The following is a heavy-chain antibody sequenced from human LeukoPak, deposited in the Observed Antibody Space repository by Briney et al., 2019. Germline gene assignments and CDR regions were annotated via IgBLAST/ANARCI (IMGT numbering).Heavy chain of an antibody. V-gene: IGHV3-7*03. CDR1: GFTFSSYW. CDR3: ARDYSGSYPIDY. CDR2: INHNGNVN. J-gene: IGHJ4*02. D-gene: IGHD1-26*01. Sequence: GGSLRLSCAASGFTFSSYWTNWARQAPGKGLEWVASINHNGNVNYYVDSVKGRFTISRDNAKNSLYLQMSNLRAEDTAVYFCARDYSGSYPIDYWGQGTLVTVSS.